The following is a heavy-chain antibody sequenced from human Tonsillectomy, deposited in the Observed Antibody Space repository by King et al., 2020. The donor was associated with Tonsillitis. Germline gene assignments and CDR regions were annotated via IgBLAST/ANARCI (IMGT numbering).Heavy chain of an antibody. D-gene: IGHD4-17*01. CDR3: ANFMTTVDY. Sequence: VQLVESGGGLVQPGGSLRLSCAASGFTFSSYAMSWVRLAPGKGLEWVSVIYSDGTSTYYADSVKGRFTISRDNSKNTLYLLMNSLRAEDTAVYYCANFMTTVDYWGQGTLVTVSS. CDR1: GFTFSSYA. J-gene: IGHJ4*02. V-gene: IGHV3-23*03. CDR2: IYSDGTST.